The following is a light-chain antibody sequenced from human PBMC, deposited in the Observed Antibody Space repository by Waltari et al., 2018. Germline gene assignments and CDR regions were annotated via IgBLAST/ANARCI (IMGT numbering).Light chain of an antibody. J-gene: IGLJ7*01. CDR2: EVI. CDR1: TSDVGNYNL. Sequence: QSALTQPASVSGTPGQSITISCTGTTSDVGNYNLVSWYQHHPGKAPKLMICEVIKRPSGVSDRFSGSKSGNTASLTISGLQAEDEADYYCGTWDSSLSGAVFGGGTHLTVL. V-gene: IGLV2-23*02. CDR3: GTWDSSLSGAV.